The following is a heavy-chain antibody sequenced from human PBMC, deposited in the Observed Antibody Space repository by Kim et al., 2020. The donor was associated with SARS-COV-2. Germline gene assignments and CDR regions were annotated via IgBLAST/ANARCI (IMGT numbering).Heavy chain of an antibody. D-gene: IGHD1-1*01. Sequence: ASVKVSCKASGYTFTSYGISWVRQAPGQGLEWMGWISAYNGKTNYAQKLQGRVTMTTDTSTSTAYMELRSLRSDDTAVYYCARGLLEATGYYYYYYGMDVWGQGTTVTVSS. CDR3: ARGLLEATGYYYYYYGMDV. V-gene: IGHV1-18*01. CDR2: ISAYNGKT. J-gene: IGHJ6*02. CDR1: GYTFTSYG.